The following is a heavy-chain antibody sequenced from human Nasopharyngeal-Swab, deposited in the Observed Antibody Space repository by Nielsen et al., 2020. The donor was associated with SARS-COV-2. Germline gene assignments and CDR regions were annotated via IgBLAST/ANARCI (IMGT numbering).Heavy chain of an antibody. D-gene: IGHD7-27*01. CDR2: ISGSGGST. J-gene: IGHJ4*02. V-gene: IGHV3-23*01. CDR3: ARVKTGDFDY. CDR1: GFTFRSYA. Sequence: GESLKISCAASGFTFRSYAMSWVRQAPGKGLEWVSAISGSGGSTYYADSVKGRFTISRDNSKNTLYLQMNSLRAEDTAVYYCARVKTGDFDYWGQGTLVTVSS.